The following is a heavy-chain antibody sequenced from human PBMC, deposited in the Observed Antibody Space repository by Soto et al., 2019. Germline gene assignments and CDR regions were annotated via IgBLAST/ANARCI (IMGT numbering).Heavy chain of an antibody. J-gene: IGHJ3*02. CDR1: EGTIVGYD. Sequence: CVTMSDRCTVAEGTIVGYDGSWIRQTPGKGLEWIGYIYYSGSTNYNPSLKSRVTISVDTSKNQFSLKLSSVTAADTAVYYCARGRQNYYDRSGPPDDAFDIWGQATMVTVPS. CDR2: IYYSGST. CDR3: ARGRQNYYDRSGPPDDAFDI. V-gene: IGHV4-59*01. D-gene: IGHD3-22*01.